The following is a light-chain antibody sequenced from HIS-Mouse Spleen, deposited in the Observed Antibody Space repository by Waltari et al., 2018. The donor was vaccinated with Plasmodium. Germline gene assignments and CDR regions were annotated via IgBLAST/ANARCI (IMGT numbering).Light chain of an antibody. V-gene: IGKV1-39*01. CDR2: AAS. Sequence: DIQMTQSPSSLSAAVGDRVTITCRASQSISNYLNWYQQKPGKAPKFLIYAASTLQSGVPSRFSVSGSGTAFTLTISSLQPEDFATYYCQQSYSTWTFGQGTKVEIK. J-gene: IGKJ1*01. CDR1: QSISNY. CDR3: QQSYSTWT.